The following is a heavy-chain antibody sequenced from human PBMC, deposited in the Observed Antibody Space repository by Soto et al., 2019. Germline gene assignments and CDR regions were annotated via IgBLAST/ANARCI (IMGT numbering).Heavy chain of an antibody. CDR1: GYTFTGYY. V-gene: IGHV1-2*04. D-gene: IGHD6-25*01. CDR2: INPNSGGT. J-gene: IGHJ5*02. Sequence: GASVKVSCKASGYTFTGYYMHWVRQAPGQGLEWMGWINPNSGGTNYAQKFQGWVTMTRDTSISTAYMELSRLRSDDTAVDYCARDQDNSGEHYYWMDVWGQGTLVTVSS. CDR3: ARDQDNSGEHYYWMDV.